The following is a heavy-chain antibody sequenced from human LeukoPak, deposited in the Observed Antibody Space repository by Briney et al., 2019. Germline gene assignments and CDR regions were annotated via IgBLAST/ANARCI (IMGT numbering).Heavy chain of an antibody. J-gene: IGHJ4*02. D-gene: IGHD1-26*01. V-gene: IGHV3-48*01. CDR3: ARPEGATTTY. Sequence: PGGSLRLSCAASGFTFSSYSMNWVRQAPGKGQEWVSYISSSSSTIYYADSVKGRFTISRDNAKNSLYLQMNSLRAEDTAVYYCARPEGATTTYWGQGTLVTVSS. CDR1: GFTFSSYS. CDR2: ISSSSSTI.